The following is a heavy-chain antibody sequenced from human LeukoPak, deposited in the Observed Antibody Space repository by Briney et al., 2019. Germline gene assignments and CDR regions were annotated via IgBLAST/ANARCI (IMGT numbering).Heavy chain of an antibody. Sequence: GGSLRLSCVGPGFRFSNYAMNWVRQAPGKGLQWVSALSRSGSRTFYADSVKGRFTISRDNSKNTLYLQMDSLRAEDTAIYYCAKDDSSGYYHDHWGQGTLVTVSS. CDR3: AKDDSSGYYHDH. D-gene: IGHD3-22*01. V-gene: IGHV3-23*01. CDR2: LSRSGSRT. J-gene: IGHJ5*02. CDR1: GFRFSNYA.